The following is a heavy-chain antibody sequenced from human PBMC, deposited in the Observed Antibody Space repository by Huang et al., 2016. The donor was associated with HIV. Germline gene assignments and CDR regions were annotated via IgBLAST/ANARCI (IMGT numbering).Heavy chain of an antibody. J-gene: IGHJ3*02. D-gene: IGHD3-22*01. CDR3: ARQLRVVVIGPGLDAFDI. CDR1: GGSISSSTYS. CDR2: IYYTGTT. V-gene: IGHV4-39*01. Sequence: QLQLQESGPGLVKPSETLSLTCTVSGGSISSSTYSWGWIRQPPEKGLEWSGSIYYTGTTYYNPSFKRRVTISVDTSKNQVSLRLSSVTAADSAVYYCARQLRVVVIGPGLDAFDIWGQGTMVTVSS.